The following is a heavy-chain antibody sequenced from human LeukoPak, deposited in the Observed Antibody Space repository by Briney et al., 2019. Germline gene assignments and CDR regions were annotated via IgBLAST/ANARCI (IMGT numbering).Heavy chain of an antibody. CDR2: IYFSGST. V-gene: IGHV4-31*03. CDR3: ARKQAYGSGRFDY. Sequence: SQTLSLTCTVSGGSINSGGYYWSWIRQHPGKGLEWIGYIYFSGSTYYNPSLKSRVTISVDTSKNQFSLKLSSVTAADTAVYYCARKQAYGSGRFDYWGQGTLVTVSS. J-gene: IGHJ4*02. D-gene: IGHD3-10*01. CDR1: GGSINSGGYY.